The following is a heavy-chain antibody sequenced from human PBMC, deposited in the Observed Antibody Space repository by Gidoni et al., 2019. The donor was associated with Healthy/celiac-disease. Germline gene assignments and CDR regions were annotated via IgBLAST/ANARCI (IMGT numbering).Heavy chain of an antibody. CDR1: GFTFSSYG. V-gene: IGHV3-30*18. CDR2: ISYDGSNK. J-gene: IGHJ5*02. D-gene: IGHD1-26*01. Sequence: QVQLVESGGGVVQPGRSLRLSCAASGFTFSSYGMHWVRQAPGKGLEWVAVISYDGSNKYYADSVKGRFTISRDNSKNTLYLQMNSLRAEDTAVYYCAKATRIVGATRGNWFDPWGQGTLVTVSS. CDR3: AKATRIVGATRGNWFDP.